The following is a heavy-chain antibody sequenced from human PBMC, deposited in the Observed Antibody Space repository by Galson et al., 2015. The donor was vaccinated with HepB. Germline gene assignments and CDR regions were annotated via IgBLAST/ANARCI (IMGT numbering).Heavy chain of an antibody. J-gene: IGHJ4*02. Sequence: SLRLSCAASGFTFSSYGMHWVRQAPGKGLEWVAVISYDGSNKYYADSVKGRFTISRDNSKNTLYLQMNSLRAEDTAVYYCAKMAHEPAANTATPYSSGYHGDYWGQGTLVTVSS. CDR1: GFTFSSYG. CDR3: AKMAHEPAANTATPYSSGYHGDY. CDR2: ISYDGSNK. V-gene: IGHV3-30*18. D-gene: IGHD6-19*01.